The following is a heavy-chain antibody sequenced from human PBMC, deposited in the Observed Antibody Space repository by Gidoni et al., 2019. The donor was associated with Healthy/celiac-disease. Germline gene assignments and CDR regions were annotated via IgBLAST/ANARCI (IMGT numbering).Heavy chain of an antibody. J-gene: IGHJ6*02. CDR2: IWFDGSNK. Sequence: QVQLVESGGGVVQPGRSLRLSCAASGFTFSSYGMHWVRQAPGKGLEWVAVIWFDGSNKYYAASVKGRFTISRDNSKNTLYLQMNSLRAEDTAVYYCARDRVSSGWYNGLDVWGQGTTVTVS. CDR1: GFTFSSYG. D-gene: IGHD6-13*01. CDR3: ARDRVSSGWYNGLDV. V-gene: IGHV3-33*01.